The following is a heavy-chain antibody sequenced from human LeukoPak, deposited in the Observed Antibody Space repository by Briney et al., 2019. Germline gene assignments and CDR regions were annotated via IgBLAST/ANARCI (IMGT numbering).Heavy chain of an antibody. CDR1: GGSITGGYY. D-gene: IGHD2-2*01. Sequence: SETLSLTCTVSGGSITGGYYWSWLRQPPGKGLEWIGHIYYTGVINYDPSLKSRVTMLVDTSKNQFFLNVMSVTAADTAVYYCARLTRLAPVGTTYYHSLDVWGQGSTVTVSS. V-gene: IGHV4-59*08. CDR3: ARLTRLAPVGTTYYHSLDV. J-gene: IGHJ6*02. CDR2: IYYTGVI.